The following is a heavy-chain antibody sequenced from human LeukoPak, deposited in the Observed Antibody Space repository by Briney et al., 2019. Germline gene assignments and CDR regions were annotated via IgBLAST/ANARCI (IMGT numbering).Heavy chain of an antibody. J-gene: IGHJ3*02. V-gene: IGHV3-48*04. Sequence: GGSLRLSCAASGFTFSSYSMNWVRQAPGKGLEWVSYISSSSSTIYYADSVKGRFTISRDNAKNSLYLQMNSLRAEDTAVYYCARDSTRATGAFDIWGQGTMVNVSS. CDR3: ARDSTRATGAFDI. CDR1: GFTFSSYS. CDR2: ISSSSSTI.